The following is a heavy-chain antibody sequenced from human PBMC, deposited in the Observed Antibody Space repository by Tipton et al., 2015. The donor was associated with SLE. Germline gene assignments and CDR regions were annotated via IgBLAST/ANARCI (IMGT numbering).Heavy chain of an antibody. CDR2: IYHSGTT. D-gene: IGHD3-3*02. V-gene: IGHV4-38-2*02. J-gene: IGHJ5*02. CDR3: ARDPAFPFRRFDP. Sequence: TLSLTCAVSGYPIGTDYYWGWIRQPPGKGLEGIGSIYHSGTTYYNPSLKSRVTISVDKSKKEFSLKLTSVTAADTAVYYCARDPAFPFRRFDPWGQGTLVTVSS. CDR1: GYPIGTDYY.